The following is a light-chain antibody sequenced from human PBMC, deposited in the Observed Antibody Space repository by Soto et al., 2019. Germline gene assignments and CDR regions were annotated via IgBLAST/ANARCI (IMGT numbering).Light chain of an antibody. CDR1: QSVTSTY. CDR2: GAS. Sequence: EFELTQSPGTLSLSPGERATLYCRASQSVTSTYLAWYQQKPGQAPRLIIYGASSRATGIPDRFSGSGSGTDFTLTISRLEPEDVAVYYCQQYGSSPLTFGGGTKVDI. CDR3: QQYGSSPLT. V-gene: IGKV3-20*01. J-gene: IGKJ4*01.